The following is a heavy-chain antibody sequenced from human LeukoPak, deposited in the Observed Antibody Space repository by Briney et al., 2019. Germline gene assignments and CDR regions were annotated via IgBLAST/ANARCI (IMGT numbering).Heavy chain of an antibody. J-gene: IGHJ5*02. CDR1: GFILSSYS. V-gene: IGHV3-15*01. CDR2: IKSKTDGGTT. D-gene: IGHD2-21*02. Sequence: GGSLRLSCAASGFILSSYSMNWVRQAPGKGLEWVGRIKSKTDGGTTDYAAPVKGRFTISRDGSKNTLYLQMNSLKTEDTAVYYCTCMVTPWGQGTLVTVSS. CDR3: TCMVTP.